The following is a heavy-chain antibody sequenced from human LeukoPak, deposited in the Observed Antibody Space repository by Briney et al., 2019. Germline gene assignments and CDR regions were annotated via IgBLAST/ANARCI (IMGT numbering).Heavy chain of an antibody. J-gene: IGHJ4*02. CDR2: INHSGST. V-gene: IGHV4-34*01. CDR3: ARSQDTAMVTYNY. CDR1: GGSFSGYY. Sequence: PSETLSLTCAVYGGSFSGYYWSWIRQPPGKGLEWIGEINHSGSTNYNPSLKSRVTISVDTSKNQFSPKLSSVTAADTAVYYCARSQDTAMVTYNYWGQGTLVTVSS. D-gene: IGHD5-18*01.